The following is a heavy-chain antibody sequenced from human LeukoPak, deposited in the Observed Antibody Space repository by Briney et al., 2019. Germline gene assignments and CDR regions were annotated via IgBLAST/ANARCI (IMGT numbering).Heavy chain of an antibody. J-gene: IGHJ4*02. V-gene: IGHV3-23*01. CDR2: ISGSGGST. CDR1: GFTFSSYA. Sequence: GGSLRLSCAASGFTFSSYAMSWVRQAPGKGLEWVSAISGSGGSTYYADSVKGRFTISRDNSKNTLYLQMNSLRAEDTAVYYCANSPWGVEWLSFGYWGQGTLVTVSS. CDR3: ANSPWGVEWLSFGY. D-gene: IGHD3-3*01.